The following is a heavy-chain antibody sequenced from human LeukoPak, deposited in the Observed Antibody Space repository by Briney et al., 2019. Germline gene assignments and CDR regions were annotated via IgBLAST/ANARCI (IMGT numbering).Heavy chain of an antibody. CDR1: GFTFSSYA. CDR2: ISGSGGST. CDR3: AKVKPSGNTRWYFDY. J-gene: IGHJ4*02. Sequence: GGSLRLSCAASGFTFSSYAMSWVRQAPGKGLEWVSAISGSGGSTYYADSVKGRFTISRDNSKNTLYLQMNSLRAEDTAVYHCAKVKPSGNTRWYFDYWGQGTLVTVSS. D-gene: IGHD1-26*01. V-gene: IGHV3-23*01.